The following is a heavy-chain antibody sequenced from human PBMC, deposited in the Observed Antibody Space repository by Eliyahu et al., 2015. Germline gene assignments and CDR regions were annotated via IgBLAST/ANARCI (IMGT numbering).Heavy chain of an antibody. Sequence: QLQLQESGPGLVKPSETXSLTCTXPGGPXSXGVNYWGGIRQPPGKGLEGIGSXYYSGSTYXNPSLKSRVTISVDTSKNQFSLKLSSVTAADTAVYYCARLTDLYWFDPWGQGTLVTVSS. J-gene: IGHJ5*02. CDR2: XYYSGST. CDR3: ARLTDLYWFDP. D-gene: IGHD3-3*01. CDR1: GGPXSXGVNY. V-gene: IGHV4-39*01.